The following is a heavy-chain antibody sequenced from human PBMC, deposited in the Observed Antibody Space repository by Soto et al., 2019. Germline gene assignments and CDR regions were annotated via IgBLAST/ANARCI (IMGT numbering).Heavy chain of an antibody. D-gene: IGHD6-19*01. V-gene: IGHV1-18*04. J-gene: IGHJ4*02. CDR2: ISAYNGNT. CDR3: ASGSSGWYPLDY. Sequence: QVQLVQSGAEVKKPGASVKVSCKASGYTFTSYGISWVRQAPGQGLEWMGWISAYNGNTNYAQKLQVRVTMTTDKSTSTAYMELRRLRSDDTDVYSCASGSSGWYPLDYWGQGTLVTVSS. CDR1: GYTFTSYG.